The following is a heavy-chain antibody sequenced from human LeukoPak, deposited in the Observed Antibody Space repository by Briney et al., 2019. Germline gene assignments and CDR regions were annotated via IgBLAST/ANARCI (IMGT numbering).Heavy chain of an antibody. CDR3: NTESHH. J-gene: IGHJ5*02. CDR1: GFNFGTHW. Sequence: GGSLRLSCAASGFNFGTHWMSWVRQAPGKGLEWVANINQDGSEKYYVDSVKGRFTISRDNAKNLLYPQMSSLRDEDTAVYYCNTESHHWGQGTLVTVSS. V-gene: IGHV3-7*01. CDR2: INQDGSEK. D-gene: IGHD2-2*02.